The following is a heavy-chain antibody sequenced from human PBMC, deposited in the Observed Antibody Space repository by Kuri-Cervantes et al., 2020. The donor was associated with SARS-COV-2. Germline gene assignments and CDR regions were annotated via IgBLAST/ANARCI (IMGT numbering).Heavy chain of an antibody. D-gene: IGHD2-2*01. CDR1: GSSVSSPNY. V-gene: IGHV4-38-2*02. CDR2: IYHSGTT. CDR3: ARQGGIVVVPAAP. J-gene: IGHJ5*02. Sequence: ESLKISCTVSGSSVSSPNYWGWLRQPPGKGLEWIGSIYHSGTTYYNPSLKSRVTISVDTSKNQFSLKLSSVTAADTAVYYCARQGGIVVVPAAPWGQGTLVTVSS.